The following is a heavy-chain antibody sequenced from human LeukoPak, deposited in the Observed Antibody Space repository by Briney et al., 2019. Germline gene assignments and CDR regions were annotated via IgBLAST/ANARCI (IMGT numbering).Heavy chain of an antibody. J-gene: IGHJ4*01. D-gene: IGHD7-27*01. CDR2: IWQEGSEK. CDR1: GFTFSGYP. V-gene: IGHV3-7*01. Sequence: PGGSLRLSFAASGFTFSGYPMIWVRQAPGKGLEWVANIWQEGSEKYYVDSVKGRFTISRDNAKNSLYLQMNSLRAEDTAVYYCARDQNLVSWGLNYFDYWGRGTLVTVSS. CDR3: ARDQNLVSWGLNYFDY.